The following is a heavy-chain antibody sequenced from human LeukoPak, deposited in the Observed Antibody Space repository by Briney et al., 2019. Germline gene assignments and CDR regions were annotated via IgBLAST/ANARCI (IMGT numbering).Heavy chain of an antibody. CDR3: QVGATPDAFDI. V-gene: IGHV4-30-4*03. D-gene: IGHD1-26*01. CDR2: IYYSGST. CDR1: GGSISSGDYY. Sequence: PSETLSLTCTVSGGSISSGDYYWSWIRQPPGKGLEWIGYIYYSGSTYYNPSLKSRVTISVDTSKNQFSLKLSSVTAADTAVYYCQVGATPDAFDIWGQGTMVTVSS. J-gene: IGHJ3*02.